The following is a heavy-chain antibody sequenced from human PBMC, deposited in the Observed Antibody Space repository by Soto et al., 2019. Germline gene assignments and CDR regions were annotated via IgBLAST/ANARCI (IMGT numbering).Heavy chain of an antibody. CDR1: GGTFSSYA. J-gene: IGHJ4*02. V-gene: IGHV1-69*01. CDR3: ARGAHYYYGSGSYDPLDY. CDR2: IIPIFGTA. Sequence: QVQLVQSGAELKKPGSSVKVSCKASGGTFSSYAISWVRQAPGQGLEWMGGIIPIFGTANYAQKFQGRVTITADESTSTAYMELSSLRSEDTAVYYCARGAHYYYGSGSYDPLDYWGQGTLVTVSS. D-gene: IGHD3-10*01.